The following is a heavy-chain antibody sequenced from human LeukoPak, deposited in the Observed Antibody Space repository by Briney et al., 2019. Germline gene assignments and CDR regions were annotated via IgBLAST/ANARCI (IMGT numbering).Heavy chain of an antibody. CDR1: GFTFSDYY. V-gene: IGHV3-53*01. CDR3: ASAYYDFWSGYFDY. Sequence: GGSLRLSCAASGFTFSDYYMSWIRQAPGKGLEWVSVIYSGGSTYYADSVKGRFTISRDNSKNTLYLQMNSLRAEDTAVYYCASAYYDFWSGYFDYWGQGTLVTVSS. CDR2: IYSGGST. J-gene: IGHJ4*02. D-gene: IGHD3-3*01.